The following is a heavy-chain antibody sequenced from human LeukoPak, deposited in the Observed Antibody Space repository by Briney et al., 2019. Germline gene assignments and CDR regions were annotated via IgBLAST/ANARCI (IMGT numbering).Heavy chain of an antibody. D-gene: IGHD3-10*01. CDR3: AREAGVYYGSGSYYSNWFDP. V-gene: IGHV1-46*01. Sequence: ASVKVSCKASGYTFTSYYMHWVRQAPGQGLEWMGIINPSGGSTSYAQKFQGRVTMTRDTSTSTVYMELSSLRSEDTAVYYCAREAGVYYGSGSYYSNWFDPWGQGTLVTVSS. CDR2: INPSGGST. CDR1: GYTFTSYY. J-gene: IGHJ5*02.